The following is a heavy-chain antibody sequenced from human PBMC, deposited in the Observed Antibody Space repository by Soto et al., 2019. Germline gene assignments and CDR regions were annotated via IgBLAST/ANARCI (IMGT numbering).Heavy chain of an antibody. V-gene: IGHV4-34*01. Sequence: QVQLQQWGAGLLKPSETLSLTCAVYGGSFSGYYWSWIRQPPGKGVEWIGEINHSGSTNYNPSLKSRVITSVDTSKNQFSQKLSLVTAADTAVYYCARVGYYYGSGSYLYYYYYYMDVWGKGTTVTVSS. CDR1: GGSFSGYY. J-gene: IGHJ6*03. CDR3: ARVGYYYGSGSYLYYYYYYMDV. CDR2: INHSGST. D-gene: IGHD3-10*01.